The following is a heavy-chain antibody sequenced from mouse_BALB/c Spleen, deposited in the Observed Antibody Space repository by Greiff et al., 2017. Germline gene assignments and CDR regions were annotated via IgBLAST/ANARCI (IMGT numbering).Heavy chain of an antibody. D-gene: IGHD2-2*01. V-gene: IGHV7-3*02. CDR2: IRNKANGYTT. CDR1: GFTFTDYY. J-gene: IGHJ3*01. Sequence: EVKLMESGGGLVQPGGSLRLSCATSGFTFTDYYMSWVRQPPGKALEWLGFIRNKANGYTTEYSASVKGRFTISRDNSQSILYLQMNTLRAEDSATYYCARDGYESWFAYWGQGTLVTVSA. CDR3: ARDGYESWFAY.